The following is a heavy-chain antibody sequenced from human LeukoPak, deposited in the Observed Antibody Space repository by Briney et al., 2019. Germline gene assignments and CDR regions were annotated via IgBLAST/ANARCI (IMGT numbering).Heavy chain of an antibody. J-gene: IGHJ4*02. CDR2: ISSTGSTI. D-gene: IGHD3-16*01. Sequence: GGSLRLSCAASGFTFSDYYMSWIRHAPGKGLEWLSYISSTGSTIHHANSVKGRYTISRDNAKNSLNLQMNSLRADDTAVYYCARAKQWGILWDHWGQGALVTVSS. CDR1: GFTFSDYY. CDR3: ARAKQWGILWDH. V-gene: IGHV3-11*01.